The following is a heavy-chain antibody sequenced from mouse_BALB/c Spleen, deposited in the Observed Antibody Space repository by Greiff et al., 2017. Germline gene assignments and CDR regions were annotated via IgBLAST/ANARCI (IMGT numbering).Heavy chain of an antibody. CDR1: GYTFSSYW. D-gene: IGHD2-1*01. CDR3: ARPLYGNPAMDY. J-gene: IGHJ4*01. CDR2: ILPGSGST. Sequence: QVQLQQSGAELMKPGASVKISCKATGYTFSSYWIEWVKQRPGHGLEWIGEILPGSGSTNYNEKFKGKATFTADTSSKPAYMQLSSLTSEDSAVYYCARPLYGNPAMDYWGQGTSVTVSA. V-gene: IGHV1-9*01.